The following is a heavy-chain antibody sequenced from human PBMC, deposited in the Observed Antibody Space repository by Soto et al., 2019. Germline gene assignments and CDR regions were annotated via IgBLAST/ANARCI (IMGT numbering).Heavy chain of an antibody. V-gene: IGHV3-23*01. CDR1: GFTFSSYA. D-gene: IGHD3-22*01. J-gene: IGHJ3*02. CDR2: ISGSGGST. Sequence: QTGGSLRLSCAASGFTFSSYAMSWVRQAPGKGLEWVSAISGSGGSTYYADSVKGRFTISRDNSKNTLYLQMNSLRAEDTAVYYCAKEGWIVVVITTSAFDIWGQGTMVTVSS. CDR3: AKEGWIVVVITTSAFDI.